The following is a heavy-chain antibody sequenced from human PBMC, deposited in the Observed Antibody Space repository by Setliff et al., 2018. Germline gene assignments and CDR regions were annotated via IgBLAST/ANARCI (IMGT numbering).Heavy chain of an antibody. V-gene: IGHV4-4*02. J-gene: IGHJ5*02. D-gene: IGHD3-10*01. CDR2: VNHRGGT. CDR1: GVSVSINNW. CDR3: ARGESIGSGTVNLDR. Sequence: SETLSLTCAISGVSVSINNWWSWVRQPPGKGLEWIGEVNHRGGTYYSPSLKRRVTISVDKSKNQLSLKLTSVTAADTAVYHCARGESIGSGTVNLDRWGQGKLVTVSS.